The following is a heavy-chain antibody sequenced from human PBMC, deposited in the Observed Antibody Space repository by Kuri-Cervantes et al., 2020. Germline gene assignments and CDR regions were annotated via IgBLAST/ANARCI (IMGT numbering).Heavy chain of an antibody. CDR2: IYYSGST. D-gene: IGHD6-13*01. CDR3: ARESYSSSWFLFDY. CDR1: GGSISSYY. Sequence: SETLSLTCTVSGGSISSYYWSWIRQPPGKGLEWIGYIYYSGSTNYNPSLKGRVTISVDTSKNQFSLKLSSVTAADTAVYYCARESYSSSWFLFDYWGQGNLVTVSS. J-gene: IGHJ4*02. V-gene: IGHV4-59*01.